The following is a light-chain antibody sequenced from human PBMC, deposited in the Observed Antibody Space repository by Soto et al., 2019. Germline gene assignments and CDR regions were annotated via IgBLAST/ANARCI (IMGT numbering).Light chain of an antibody. CDR1: QSVSSSY. CDR2: DAS. Sequence: EIVLTQSPATLSLSPGERATLSCRASQSVSSSYLAWYQQKPGQAPRLLIYDASNRATGIPDRFSGSGSGTDFTLTISRLEPEDSAVYYCQQYNKWPPWTFGQGTKVDIK. J-gene: IGKJ1*01. CDR3: QQYNKWPPWT. V-gene: IGKV3D-20*02.